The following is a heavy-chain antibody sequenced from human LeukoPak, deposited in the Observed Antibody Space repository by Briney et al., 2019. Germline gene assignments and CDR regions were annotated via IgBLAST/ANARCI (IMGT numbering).Heavy chain of an antibody. Sequence: PSDTLTLPCTVPSGSIIHYYWSWLRQPPANGLEWIGYIYGRGSTKYNPSLKSRVTISLDTSKNQFSLRVTSVTAADTAVYYCARSAGYGLGGKIDPWGQGILVTVSS. CDR3: ARSAGYGLGGKIDP. V-gene: IGHV4-59*07. CDR2: IYGRGST. J-gene: IGHJ5*02. CDR1: SGSIIHYY. D-gene: IGHD5-18*01.